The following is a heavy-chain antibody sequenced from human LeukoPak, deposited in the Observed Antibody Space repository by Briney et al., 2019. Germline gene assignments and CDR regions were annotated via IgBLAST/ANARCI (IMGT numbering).Heavy chain of an antibody. V-gene: IGHV4-39*07. CDR3: ARGGLRYFGRLHNRFHP. CDR2: INHSGRT. Sequence: SETLSLTCTVSVVSISSSSYYCGWIHPPPRNGLEWIGEINHSGRTKYNPSLKSRLTLSVDTSNNQSSLKLRSLTAAHPAVYYCARGGLRYFGRLHNRFHPWGRETLVSLFS. J-gene: IGHJ5*02. D-gene: IGHD3-9*01. CDR1: VVSISSSSYY.